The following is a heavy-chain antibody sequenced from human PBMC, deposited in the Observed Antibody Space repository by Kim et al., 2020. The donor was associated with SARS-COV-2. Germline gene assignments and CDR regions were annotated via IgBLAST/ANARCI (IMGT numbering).Heavy chain of an antibody. D-gene: IGHD5-12*01. CDR1: GGSFSGYY. Sequence: SETLSLTCAVYGGSFSGYYWSWIRQPPGKGLEWIGEINHSGSTNYNPSLKSRVTISVDTSKNQFSLKLSSVTAADTAVYYCARGPRRHLDGYNYWPFDYWGQGTLVTVSS. V-gene: IGHV4-34*01. CDR3: ARGPRRHLDGYNYWPFDY. J-gene: IGHJ4*02. CDR2: INHSGST.